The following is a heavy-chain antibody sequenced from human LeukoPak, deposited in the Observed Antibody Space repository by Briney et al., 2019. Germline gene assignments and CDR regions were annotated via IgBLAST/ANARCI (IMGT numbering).Heavy chain of an antibody. CDR3: ATANLDSSGYMANYYFDY. Sequence: GASVKVSCKVSGYTLTELSMHWVRQAPGKGLEWMGGFDPEDGETIYAQKFQGRVTMTEDTSTDTAYMELSSLRSEDTAVYYCATANLDSSGYMANYYFDYWGQGTLVTVSS. V-gene: IGHV1-24*01. D-gene: IGHD3-22*01. CDR1: GYTLTELS. J-gene: IGHJ4*02. CDR2: FDPEDGET.